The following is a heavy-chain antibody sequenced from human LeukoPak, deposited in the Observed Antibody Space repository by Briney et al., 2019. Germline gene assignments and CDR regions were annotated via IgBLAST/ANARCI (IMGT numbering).Heavy chain of an antibody. D-gene: IGHD6-6*01. J-gene: IGHJ4*02. CDR1: GYRFTSYW. CDR3: ATYSSSSGYFDY. CDR2: IYPGDSDT. V-gene: IGHV5-51*01. Sequence: GESLKISCKGSGYRFTSYWIGWVRQMPGKGLEWMGIIYPGDSDTRYSPSFQGQVTMSADKSISTAYLQWTSLKASDTAMYYCATYSSSSGYFDYWGQGTLVTVSS.